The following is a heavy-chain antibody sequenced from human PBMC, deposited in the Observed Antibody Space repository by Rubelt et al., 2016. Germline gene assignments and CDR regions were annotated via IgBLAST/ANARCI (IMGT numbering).Heavy chain of an antibody. Sequence: QVQLVQSGAEVKKPGASVKVSCKASGYTFTGYYMHWVRQAPGQGLEWMGWISAYNGNPNYAQKLQGRVTMTTDTSTSTAYMVLRSLGSDDTAVYYCARDGSPKDYSNRNWFDPWGQGTLVTVSS. CDR1: GYTFTGYY. D-gene: IGHD2-15*01. CDR3: ARDGSPKDYSNRNWFDP. V-gene: IGHV1-18*04. J-gene: IGHJ5*02. CDR2: ISAYNGNP.